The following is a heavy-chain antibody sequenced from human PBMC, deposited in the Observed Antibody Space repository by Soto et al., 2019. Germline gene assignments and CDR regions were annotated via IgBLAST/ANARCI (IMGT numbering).Heavy chain of an antibody. CDR2: INTGNGDT. Sequence: QVQLVQSGAEVKQPGASVKISCKTSGYTFNTYAMHWVRQAPGQRLESMGWINTGNGDTEYSQKFQGRVTFTRDTSANTAYMELNNLRSEETALYYCARPLGFCTTTTCYAEGGWFDPWGQGTLVTVSS. J-gene: IGHJ5*02. CDR1: GYTFNTYA. D-gene: IGHD2-2*01. V-gene: IGHV1-3*04. CDR3: ARPLGFCTTTTCYAEGGWFDP.